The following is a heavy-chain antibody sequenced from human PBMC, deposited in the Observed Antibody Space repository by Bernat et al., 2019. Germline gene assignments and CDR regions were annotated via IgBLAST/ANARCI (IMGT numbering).Heavy chain of an antibody. V-gene: IGHV3-74*01. J-gene: IGHJ6*03. Sequence: EVQLVESGGGLVQPGGSLRLSCAASGFTFSSYWMHWVRQAPGKGLVWLSRINSDGSVTAYADSVKGRFTISRDNAKNTLYLQINSLRAEDTAVYYCAKDGQLTPYFYYYMDVWGRGTTVTVSS. D-gene: IGHD3-10*01. CDR2: INSDGSVT. CDR3: AKDGQLTPYFYYYMDV. CDR1: GFTFSSYW.